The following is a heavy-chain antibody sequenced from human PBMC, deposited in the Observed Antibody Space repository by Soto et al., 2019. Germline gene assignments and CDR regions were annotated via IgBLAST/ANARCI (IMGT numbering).Heavy chain of an antibody. V-gene: IGHV3-23*01. CDR3: ARGRYYDSPQDL. Sequence: GGSLRLSCTPFGFNFDAYAMSWVRQAPGKGLEWVSAVTATAESAYYTGSVRGRFIITRDNSDNMLYLQMSSLRVEDTAIYFCARGRYYDSPQDLWGRGTQVTVSS. D-gene: IGHD3-10*01. CDR1: GFNFDAYA. CDR2: VTATAESA. J-gene: IGHJ5*02.